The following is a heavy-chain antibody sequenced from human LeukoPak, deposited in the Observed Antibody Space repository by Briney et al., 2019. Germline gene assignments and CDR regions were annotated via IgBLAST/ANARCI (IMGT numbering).Heavy chain of an antibody. V-gene: IGHV3-7*03. CDR3: AKEPIAAAGNSFDY. Sequence: GGSLRLSCAAAGFTFSRWSMDWVRQAPGKGLEWVASIKQDGSEKYYVDSVKGRFTISRDNAKSSLYLQMNSLRAEDTAVYYCAKEPIAAAGNSFDYWGQGTLVTVSS. CDR1: GFTFSRWS. CDR2: IKQDGSEK. J-gene: IGHJ4*02. D-gene: IGHD6-13*01.